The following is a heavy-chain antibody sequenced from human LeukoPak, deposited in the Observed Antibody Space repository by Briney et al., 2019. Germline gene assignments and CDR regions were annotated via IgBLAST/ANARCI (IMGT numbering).Heavy chain of an antibody. V-gene: IGHV1-18*01. CDR2: INAYNGNT. D-gene: IGHD1-1*01. CDR1: GYTFTSYG. CDR3: ARGQGTTLSFDY. J-gene: IGHJ4*02. Sequence: ASVKVSCKASGYTFTSYGFSWVRQAPGQGLEWMGWINAYNGNTNYAQELQGRVTMTTDTSTSTAYMELRSLRFDDTAVYYCARGQGTTLSFDYWGQGTLVTVSS.